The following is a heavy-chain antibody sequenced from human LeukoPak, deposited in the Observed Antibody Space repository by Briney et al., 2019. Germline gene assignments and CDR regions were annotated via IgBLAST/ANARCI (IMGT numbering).Heavy chain of an antibody. CDR2: IYSGGST. V-gene: IGHV3-53*04. Sequence: PGGSLRLSCAASGFTVSSNYMSWVRQAPGKGLEWVSVIYSGGSTYYADSVKGRFTISRHNSKNMLYLQMNSLRAEDTAVYYCARGLRGLAAADYWGQGTLVTVSS. CDR3: ARGLRGLAAADY. CDR1: GFTVSSNY. D-gene: IGHD6-13*01. J-gene: IGHJ4*02.